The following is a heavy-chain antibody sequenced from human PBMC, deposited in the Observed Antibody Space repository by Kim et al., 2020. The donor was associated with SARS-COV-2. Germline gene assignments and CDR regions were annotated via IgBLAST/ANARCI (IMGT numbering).Heavy chain of an antibody. J-gene: IGHJ6*03. D-gene: IGHD5-18*01. CDR1: GFTFSSYD. CDR2: IGTAGDT. CDR3: ARGTVTATGRYYYYYMDV. V-gene: IGHV3-13*01. Sequence: GGSLRLSCAASGFTFSSYDMHWVRQATGKGLEWVSAIGTAGDTYYPGSVTGRFSISRDNAKNSLYLQMNSLRAGDTAVYYCARGTVTATGRYYYYYMDV.